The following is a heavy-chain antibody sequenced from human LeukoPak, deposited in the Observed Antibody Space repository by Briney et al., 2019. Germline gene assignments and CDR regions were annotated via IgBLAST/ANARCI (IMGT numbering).Heavy chain of an antibody. V-gene: IGHV4-34*01. CDR3: ARGRVVAAT. CDR2: INHSGST. Sequence: SETLSLTCAVYGGSFSGYYWSWIRQPPGKGLEWIGEINHSGSTNYNPSLKSRVTISVDTSKNRFSLKLSSVTAADTAVYYCARGRVVAATWGQGTLVTVSS. CDR1: GGSFSGYY. J-gene: IGHJ5*02. D-gene: IGHD2-15*01.